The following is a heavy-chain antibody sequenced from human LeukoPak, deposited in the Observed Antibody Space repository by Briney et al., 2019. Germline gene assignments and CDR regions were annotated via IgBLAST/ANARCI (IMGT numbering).Heavy chain of an antibody. Sequence: PSEALSLTCTVSSGSISSGDYYWSWIRQPPGKGLEWIGYIYYSGSTYYNPSLKSRVTISVDTSKNQFSLKLSSVTAADTAVYYCARATVTTSIWFDPWGQGTLVTVSS. CDR3: ARATVTTSIWFDP. V-gene: IGHV4-30-4*08. CDR1: SGSISSGDYY. J-gene: IGHJ5*02. D-gene: IGHD4-17*01. CDR2: IYYSGST.